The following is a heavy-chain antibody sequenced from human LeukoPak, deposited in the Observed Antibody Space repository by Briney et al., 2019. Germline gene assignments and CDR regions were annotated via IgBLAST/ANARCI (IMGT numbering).Heavy chain of an antibody. CDR2: IIPIFGTA. CDR3: ARVLPPTYIEIVQTAPYYFDF. D-gene: IGHD2/OR15-2a*01. V-gene: IGHV1-69*13. J-gene: IGHJ4*02. CDR1: GGTFSSYA. Sequence: SVKVSCKASGGTFSSYAISWVRQAPGQGLEWMGGIIPIFGTANYAQKFQGRVTITADESTSTAYMELSSLRSEDTAVYYCARVLPPTYIEIVQTAPYYFDFWGQGTLVTVSS.